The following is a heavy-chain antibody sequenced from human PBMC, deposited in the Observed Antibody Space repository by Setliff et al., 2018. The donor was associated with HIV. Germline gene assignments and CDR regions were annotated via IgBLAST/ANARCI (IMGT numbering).Heavy chain of an antibody. Sequence: KTSETLSLTCTVSGGSVSSNDYYWAWIRQPPGKGLEWIASVHYGGSIFYNPSLKSRVTLSVGTSKRQFFLNLSSATTADTAMYYCVRPSFGIGGGSMFDSWGQGIVVTVSS. CDR1: GGSVSSNDYY. V-gene: IGHV4-39*01. CDR3: VRPSFGIGGGSMFDS. J-gene: IGHJ4*02. D-gene: IGHD3-3*01. CDR2: VHYGGSI.